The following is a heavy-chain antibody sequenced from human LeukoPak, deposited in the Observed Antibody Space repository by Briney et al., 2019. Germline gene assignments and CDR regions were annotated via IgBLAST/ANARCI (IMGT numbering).Heavy chain of an antibody. J-gene: IGHJ4*02. CDR1: GFTFSSYS. Sequence: GGSLRLSCAASGFTFSSYSMNWVRQAPGKGLEWVSPISSSSSYIYYADSVKGRFTISRDNAKNSLYLQMNSLRAEDTAVYYCARGLLGYCSGGSCYGDYWGQGTLVTVSS. CDR3: ARGLLGYCSGGSCYGDY. V-gene: IGHV3-21*01. D-gene: IGHD2-15*01. CDR2: ISSSSSYI.